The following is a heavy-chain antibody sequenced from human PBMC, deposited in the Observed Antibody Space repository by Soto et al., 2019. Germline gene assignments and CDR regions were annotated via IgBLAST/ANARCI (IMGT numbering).Heavy chain of an antibody. D-gene: IGHD3-22*01. CDR3: ARSPYYYDSSGYMQYYFDY. CDR1: GFTFSSYA. J-gene: IGHJ4*02. CDR2: ISSNGGST. Sequence: PGGSQRLSCAASGFTFSSYAMSWVRQAPGKGLEYVPAISSNGGSTYYANSVKGRFTISRDNSKNTLYLQMGSLRAEDMAVYYCARSPYYYDSSGYMQYYFDYWGQGTLVTVS. V-gene: IGHV3-64*01.